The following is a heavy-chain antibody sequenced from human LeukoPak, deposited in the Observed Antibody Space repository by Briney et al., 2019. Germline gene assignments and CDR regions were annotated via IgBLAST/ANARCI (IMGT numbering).Heavy chain of an antibody. D-gene: IGHD3-22*01. CDR3: ARDRSYYDSSGYYYAAFDI. CDR2: IYYSGST. Sequence: SETLSLTCTVSGGSISSYYWSWIRQPPGKGLEWIGYIYYSGSTNYNPSLKSRVTISVDTSKNQFSLKLSSVTAADTAVYSCARDRSYYDSSGYYYAAFDIWGQGTMVTVSS. J-gene: IGHJ3*02. V-gene: IGHV4-59*01. CDR1: GGSISSYY.